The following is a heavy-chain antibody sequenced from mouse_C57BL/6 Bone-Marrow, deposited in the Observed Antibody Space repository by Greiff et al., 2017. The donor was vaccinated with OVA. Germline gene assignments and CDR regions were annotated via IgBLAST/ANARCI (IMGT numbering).Heavy chain of an antibody. D-gene: IGHD2-2*01. Sequence: LQQSGAELVRPGASVKMSCKASGYTFTSYNMHWVKQTPRQGLEWIGAIYPGNGDTSYNQKFKGKATLTVDKSSSTAYMQLSSLTSEDSAVYFCARFYYGSTGTRFDYWGQGTTLTVSS. CDR1: GYTFTSYN. CDR2: IYPGNGDT. J-gene: IGHJ2*01. V-gene: IGHV1-12*01. CDR3: ARFYYGSTGTRFDY.